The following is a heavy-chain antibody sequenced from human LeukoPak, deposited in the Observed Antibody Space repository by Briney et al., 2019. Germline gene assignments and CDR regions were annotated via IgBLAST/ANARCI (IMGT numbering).Heavy chain of an antibody. CDR3: ARAPLGSGYDYLGYFDY. CDR1: ALTFSDYS. V-gene: IGHV3-33*08. J-gene: IGHJ4*02. CDR2: IWYDGSNK. D-gene: IGHD5-12*01. Sequence: GGSLRLSCAASALTFSDYSMNWVRQAPGKGLEWVAVIWYDGSNKYYADFVKGRFTISRDNSKNTLYLQMNSLRAEDTAVYYCARAPLGSGYDYLGYFDYWGRGTLVTVSS.